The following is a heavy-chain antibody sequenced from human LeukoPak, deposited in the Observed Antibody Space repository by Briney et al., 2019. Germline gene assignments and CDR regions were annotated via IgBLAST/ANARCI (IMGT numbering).Heavy chain of an antibody. CDR3: ASRGDSSTWYRNDY. D-gene: IGHD6-13*01. CDR1: GFTFSDYY. J-gene: IGHJ4*02. CDR2: ISSGSSYT. V-gene: IGHV3-11*03. Sequence: GGTLRLSCAASGFTFSDYYMSWIRQAPGKGLEWISYISSGSSYTDYADSVKGRFTISRDNAKNSLYLQMNSLRAEDTAVYYCASRGDSSTWYRNDYWGQGTLVTVSP.